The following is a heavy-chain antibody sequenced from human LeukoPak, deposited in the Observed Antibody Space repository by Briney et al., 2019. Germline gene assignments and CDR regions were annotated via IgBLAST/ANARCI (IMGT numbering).Heavy chain of an antibody. CDR3: AKYGNSGWVIDN. Sequence: SETLSLTCTVSGGSIGSNYWTWIRQPPGKRLEYIGYIYYTGATNYNPSLKSRVTISVDTSKHQFSLKMTSVTAADTAVYFCAKYGNSGWVIDNWGQGTLVTVSS. CDR1: GGSIGSNY. V-gene: IGHV4-59*08. D-gene: IGHD6-19*01. CDR2: IYYTGAT. J-gene: IGHJ4*02.